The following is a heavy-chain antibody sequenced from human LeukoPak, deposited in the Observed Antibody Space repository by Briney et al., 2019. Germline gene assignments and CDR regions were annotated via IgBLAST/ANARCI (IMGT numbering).Heavy chain of an antibody. D-gene: IGHD3-3*01. J-gene: IGHJ5*02. CDR3: AKRNDFWSGYYLS. CDR1: GFTFSSYA. Sequence: GGSLRLSCAASGFTFSSYAMSWVRQAPRKGLEWVSAISGSGGSTYYADSVKGRFTISRDNSKNTLYLQMNSLRAEDTAVYYCAKRNDFWSGYYLSWGQGTLVTVSS. V-gene: IGHV3-23*01. CDR2: ISGSGGST.